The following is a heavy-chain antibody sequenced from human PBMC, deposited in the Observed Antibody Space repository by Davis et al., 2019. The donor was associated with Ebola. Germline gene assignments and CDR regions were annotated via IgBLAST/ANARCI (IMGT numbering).Heavy chain of an antibody. V-gene: IGHV3-23*01. CDR2: ISGSGGST. CDR3: VAEIYYYYGMDV. Sequence: GESLKISCIASGFTFSTYAINWVRQAPGKGLEWVSAISGSGGSTYYADSVKGRFTISRDNSKNTLYLQMNSLRAEDTAVYYCVAEIYYYYGMDVWGQGTTVTVSS. CDR1: GFTFSTYA. J-gene: IGHJ6*02. D-gene: IGHD1-14*01.